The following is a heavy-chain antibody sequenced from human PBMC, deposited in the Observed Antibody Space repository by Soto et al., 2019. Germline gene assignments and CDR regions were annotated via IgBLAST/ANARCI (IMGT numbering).Heavy chain of an antibody. CDR1: GYTFTSYG. V-gene: IGHV1-18*01. Sequence: QVQLVQSGAEVKKPGASVKVSCKASGYTFTSYGISWVRQAPGQGLEWMGWITYNGNTNYAQKLQGRVTMTTDTSTSTAYMELRSLRSDDTAVYYCARVVVTSYGVFDYWGQGTLVTVSS. D-gene: IGHD3-22*01. CDR2: ITYNGNT. J-gene: IGHJ4*02. CDR3: ARVVVTSYGVFDY.